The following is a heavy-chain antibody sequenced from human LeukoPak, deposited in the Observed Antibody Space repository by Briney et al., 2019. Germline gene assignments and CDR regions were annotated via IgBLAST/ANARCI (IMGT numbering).Heavy chain of an antibody. D-gene: IGHD3-22*01. CDR1: GYTFTSYG. V-gene: IGHV1-18*01. CDR3: ARGPTWKYYYDSSGYYSYFDY. Sequence: ASVKVSCKASGYTFTSYGISWARQAPGQGLEWMGWISAYNGNTNYAQKLQGRVTMTTDTSTSTAYMELRSLRSDDTAVYYCARGPTWKYYYDSSGYYSYFDYWGQGTLVTVSS. CDR2: ISAYNGNT. J-gene: IGHJ4*02.